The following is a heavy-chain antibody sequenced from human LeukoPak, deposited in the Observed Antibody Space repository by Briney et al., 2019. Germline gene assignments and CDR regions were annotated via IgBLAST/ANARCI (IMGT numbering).Heavy chain of an antibody. CDR1: GGSISSYY. J-gene: IGHJ4*02. Sequence: PSETLSLTCTVSGGSISSYYWSWIRRPPGKGLEWIGYIYYSGSTNYNPSLKSRVTISVDTSKNQFSLKLSSVTAADTAVYYCARATTRTGVSDYWGQGTLVTVSS. CDR2: IYYSGST. CDR3: ARATTRTGVSDY. D-gene: IGHD7-27*01. V-gene: IGHV4-59*01.